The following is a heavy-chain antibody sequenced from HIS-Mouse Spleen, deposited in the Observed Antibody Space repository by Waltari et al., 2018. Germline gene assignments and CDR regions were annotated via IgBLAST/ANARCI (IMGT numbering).Heavy chain of an antibody. J-gene: IGHJ3*02. CDR3: TRAALKRSDGLRFLEWLLSYDAFDI. CDR1: GFTFGDYA. D-gene: IGHD3-3*01. CDR2: IRSKAYGVTT. Sequence: EVQLVESGGGLVKPGRSLRLSCTASGFTFGDYAMSWFRQAPGKGLEWVGFIRSKAYGVTTEYAASVKGRFTISRDDSKSIAYLQMNSLKTEDTAVYYCTRAALKRSDGLRFLEWLLSYDAFDIWGQGTMVTVSS. V-gene: IGHV3-49*05.